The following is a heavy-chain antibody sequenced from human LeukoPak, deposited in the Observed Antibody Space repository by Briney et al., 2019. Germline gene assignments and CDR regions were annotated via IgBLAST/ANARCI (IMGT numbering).Heavy chain of an antibody. V-gene: IGHV4-31*03. J-gene: IGHJ4*02. D-gene: IGHD4-17*01. Sequence: SQTLSLTCTVSGGCISSGGYYWSWIRQHPGKGLEWIGYIYYSGSTYYNPSLKSRVTISVDTSKNQFSLKLSSVTAADTAVYYCARGTTVTRYFDYWGQGTLVTVSS. CDR2: IYYSGST. CDR1: GGCISSGGYY. CDR3: ARGTTVTRYFDY.